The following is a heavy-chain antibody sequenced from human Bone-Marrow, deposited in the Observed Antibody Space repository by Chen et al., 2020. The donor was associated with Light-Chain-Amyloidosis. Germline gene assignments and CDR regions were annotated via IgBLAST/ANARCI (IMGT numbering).Heavy chain of an antibody. CDR2: SSTYNGNT. D-gene: IGHD6-13*01. Sequence: QVQLVQSGAEVKKPGASVKVSCKASGYTFTSYGISWVRQAPGQGLEWMGWSSTYNGNTNYAQNLQGRVTMTTDKSTSTAYMELRSLRYDDTAVYYCARDPGYSSSWSPGSFWGQGTLVTVSS. V-gene: IGHV1-18*01. CDR3: ARDPGYSSSWSPGSF. J-gene: IGHJ4*02. CDR1: GYTFTSYG.